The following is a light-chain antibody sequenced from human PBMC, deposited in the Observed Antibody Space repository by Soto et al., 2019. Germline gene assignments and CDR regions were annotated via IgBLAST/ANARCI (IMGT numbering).Light chain of an antibody. Sequence: EVVMTQSPATVSVSPGERVTLSCRASQSVTSHLAWYQQRPGQAPRLLIYAVSTRATGIPDRFSGSGSGTEFTPTISSLQSEDFAVYYCQQYINWPPYTFGQGTKVDIK. V-gene: IGKV3-15*01. CDR2: AVS. CDR1: QSVTSH. CDR3: QQYINWPPYT. J-gene: IGKJ2*01.